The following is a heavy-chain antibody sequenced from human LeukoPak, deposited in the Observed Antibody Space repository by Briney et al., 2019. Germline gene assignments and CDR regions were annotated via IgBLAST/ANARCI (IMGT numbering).Heavy chain of an antibody. V-gene: IGHV3-11*01. D-gene: IGHD2-2*01. CDR2: ITNSGSTI. CDR3: VRDRDCGTTTCSVDH. Sequence: GGSLRLSCAASGFSFSDYYMSWVRQAPGKGLEWISYITNSGSTIYYAESVKGRFTISRDDAKNSLYLQMNNLRAEDTAVYYCVRDRDCGTTTCSVDHWGQGTLVTVSS. CDR1: GFSFSDYY. J-gene: IGHJ4*02.